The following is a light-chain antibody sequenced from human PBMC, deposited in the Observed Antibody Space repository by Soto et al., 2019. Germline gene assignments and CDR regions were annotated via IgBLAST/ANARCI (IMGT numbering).Light chain of an antibody. CDR1: QSVSSSY. Sequence: EIVSTQSPATLSSFPRDRVTLSCRASQSVSSSYIAWYQQRPGQTPSLLIYGASTRATGIPDRFSGSGSGTHFTLTISSLQAEDVAVYYCQQYYSTPITFGQGTRLEIK. CDR3: QQYYSTPIT. V-gene: IGKV3D-7*01. CDR2: GAS. J-gene: IGKJ5*01.